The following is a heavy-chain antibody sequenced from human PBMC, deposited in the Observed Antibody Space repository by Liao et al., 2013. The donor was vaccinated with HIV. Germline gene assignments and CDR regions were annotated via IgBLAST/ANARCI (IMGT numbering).Heavy chain of an antibody. CDR1: GGSFSGYY. D-gene: IGHD3-9*01. V-gene: IGHV4-34*02. J-gene: IGHJ3*01. CDR2: INQSGST. CDR3: ARGSRYFDWILSGPRLITDAFSF. Sequence: QVQLQQWGAGLLKPSETLSLTCAVYGGSFSGYYWSWVRQPTGKGLEWIGEINQSGSTNYNPSLKSRVTISVDTSKNQFSLKLSSVTAADTAVYYCARGSRYFDWILSGPRLITDAFSFWGPRDNGHRLF.